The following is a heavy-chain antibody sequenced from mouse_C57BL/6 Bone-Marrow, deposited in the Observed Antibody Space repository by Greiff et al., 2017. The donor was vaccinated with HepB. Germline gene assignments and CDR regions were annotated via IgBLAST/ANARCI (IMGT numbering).Heavy chain of an antibody. J-gene: IGHJ3*01. V-gene: IGHV14-4*01. CDR2: IDPENGDT. D-gene: IGHD2-4*01. CDR3: TCYDYDFFAY. CDR1: GFNIKDDY. Sequence: EVKLQESGAELVRPGASVKLSCTASGFNIKDDYMHWVKQRPEQGLEWIGWIDPENGDTEYASKFQGKATITADTSSNTAYLQLSSLTSEDTAVYYCTCYDYDFFAYWGQGTLVTVSA.